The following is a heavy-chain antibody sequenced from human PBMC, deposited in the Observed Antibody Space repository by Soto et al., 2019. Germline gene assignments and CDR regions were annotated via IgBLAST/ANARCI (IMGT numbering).Heavy chain of an antibody. D-gene: IGHD2-15*01. J-gene: IGHJ6*02. CDR1: GGTFSSYA. CDR3: ARDYDLGYCSCRSCYSGRYYYGTDV. CDR2: IIPIFGTA. Sequence: SVKVSCKASGGTFSSYAISWVRQAPGQGLEWMGGIIPIFGTANYAQKFQGRVTITADKSTSTAYMELSSLRSEDTAVYYCARDYDLGYCSCRSCYSGRYYYGTDVWCQGTTVTLPS. V-gene: IGHV1-69*06.